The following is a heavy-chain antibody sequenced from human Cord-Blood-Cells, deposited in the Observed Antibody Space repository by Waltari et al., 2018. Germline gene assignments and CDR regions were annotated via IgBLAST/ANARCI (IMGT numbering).Heavy chain of an antibody. Sequence: QVQLVQSGAEVKKPGASVKVSCKASGYTFTGYYMHWVRQAPGQGLEWMGWVNPNSGGKNHAQKFQGRVTMTRDTSISTAYMELSRLRSDDTAVYYCARGVVSGSYWFDPWGQGTLVTVSS. D-gene: IGHD1-26*01. CDR3: ARGVVSGSYWFDP. CDR2: VNPNSGGK. V-gene: IGHV1-2*02. J-gene: IGHJ5*02. CDR1: GYTFTGYY.